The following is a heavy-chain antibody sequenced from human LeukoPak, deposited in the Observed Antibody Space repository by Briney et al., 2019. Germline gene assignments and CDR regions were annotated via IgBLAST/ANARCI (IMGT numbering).Heavy chain of an antibody. CDR2: IYYSGST. CDR3: ARSDPTTVTTHFDY. J-gene: IGHJ4*02. D-gene: IGHD4-17*01. Sequence: SSETLSLTCTVSGGSISSYYWSWIRQPPGKGLEWIGYIYYSGSTNYNPSLKSRVTISVDTSKNQFSLKLSSVTAADTAVYYCARSDPTTVTTHFDYWGQGTLVTVSS. CDR1: GGSISSYY. V-gene: IGHV4-59*01.